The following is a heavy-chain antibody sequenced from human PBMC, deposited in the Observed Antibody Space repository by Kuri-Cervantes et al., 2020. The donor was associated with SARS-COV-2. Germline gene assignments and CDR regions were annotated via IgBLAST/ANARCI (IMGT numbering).Heavy chain of an antibody. V-gene: IGHV4-34*01. CDR3: ARGSPGY. Sequence: GSLRLSCAVYGGSFSDYAWTWIRQTPEKGLEWIGQINHGGSTSYNPSLKSRVTISVDTSKKQFSLKLTSVTVADTAVYYCARGSPGYWGQGTRGTVAA. CDR2: INHGGST. CDR1: GGSFSDYA. J-gene: IGHJ4*02.